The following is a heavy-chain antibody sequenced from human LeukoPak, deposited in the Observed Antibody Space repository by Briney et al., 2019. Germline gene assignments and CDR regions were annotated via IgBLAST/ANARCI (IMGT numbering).Heavy chain of an antibody. J-gene: IGHJ4*02. CDR1: GFTFNSYW. D-gene: IGHD3-3*01. Sequence: GGSLTLSCSASGFTFNSYWMSWLRQAPGKAREWVADVKQDGSQKYYVESVKRQFTISRGNANNQLYLQMNSLRAEDTGVYYCARGGRFLEGLDYWAQGTLVTVPS. CDR2: VKQDGSQK. V-gene: IGHV3-7*01. CDR3: ARGGRFLEGLDY.